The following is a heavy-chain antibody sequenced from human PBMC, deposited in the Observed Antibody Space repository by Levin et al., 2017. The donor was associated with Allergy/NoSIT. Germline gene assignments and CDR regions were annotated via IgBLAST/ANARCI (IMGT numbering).Heavy chain of an antibody. D-gene: IGHD3-16*01. J-gene: IGHJ1*01. CDR1: GDSISNGGYY. Sequence: SQTLSLTCTLSGDSISNGGYYWSWIRQYPGRGLEWLGYSYYTGNTYYNPSLESRVTISVDTSKNQFSLNLRSATAADTAVYYCARRARNGYVFQHWGQGTPVTVSS. CDR2: SYYTGNT. V-gene: IGHV4-31*03. CDR3: ARRARNGYVFQH.